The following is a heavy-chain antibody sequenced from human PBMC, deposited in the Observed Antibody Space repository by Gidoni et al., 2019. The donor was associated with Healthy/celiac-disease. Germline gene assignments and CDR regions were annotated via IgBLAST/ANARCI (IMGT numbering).Heavy chain of an antibody. V-gene: IGHV4-31*03. J-gene: IGHJ2*01. Sequence: QEQLQESGPGLVKPSQTLSLPCTVSGGSISSGGYYWSWIRQHPGKGLEWIGYIYYSGSTYYNPSLKSRVTISVDTSKNQFSLKLSSVTAADTAVYYCARTVITDWYFDLWGRGTLVTVSS. CDR2: IYYSGST. D-gene: IGHD4-4*01. CDR3: ARTVITDWYFDL. CDR1: GGSISSGGYY.